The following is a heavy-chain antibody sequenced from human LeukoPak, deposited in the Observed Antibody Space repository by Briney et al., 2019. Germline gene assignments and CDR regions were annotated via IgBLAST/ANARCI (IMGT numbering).Heavy chain of an antibody. CDR2: ISGSGYST. D-gene: IGHD7-27*01. CDR1: GFSFSSYG. J-gene: IGHJ5*02. CDR3: ARDSLGQFDP. V-gene: IGHV3-23*01. Sequence: GSLRLSCAASGFSFSSYGMSWVRQAPGKGLEWVSAISGSGYSTYYADSVKGRFTISRDNSKNTLYLQMNSLRAEDTAVYYCARDSLGQFDPWGQGTLVTVSA.